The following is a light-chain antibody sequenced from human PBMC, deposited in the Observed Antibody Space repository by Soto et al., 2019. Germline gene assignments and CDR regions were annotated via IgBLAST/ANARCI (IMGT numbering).Light chain of an antibody. CDR1: TGAVTSGHY. CDR3: LLSYSGTSWV. V-gene: IGLV7-46*01. CDR2: DTS. Sequence: QAVVTQEPSLTVSPGGTVTLTCGSSTGAVTSGHYPYWFQQKPGQAPRTLIYDTSDKHSWTPARFSGFLLGGKAALTLSGALPEDEAEYYCLLSYSGTSWVFGGGTKLTVL. J-gene: IGLJ3*02.